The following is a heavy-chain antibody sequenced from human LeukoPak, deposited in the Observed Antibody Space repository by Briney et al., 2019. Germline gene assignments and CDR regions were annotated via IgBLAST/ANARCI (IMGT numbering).Heavy chain of an antibody. CDR3: ARASGSWFYYYYYYMDV. CDR2: INPNSGGT. V-gene: IGHV1-2*02. Sequence: ASVKVSCKASGYTFTGYYMHWVRQAPGQGLEWMGWINPNSGGTNYAQKFQGRVTMTRDTSISTAYMELSRLRSDDTAVYYCARASGSWFYYYYYYMDVWGKGTTVTVSS. D-gene: IGHD6-13*01. J-gene: IGHJ6*03. CDR1: GYTFTGYY.